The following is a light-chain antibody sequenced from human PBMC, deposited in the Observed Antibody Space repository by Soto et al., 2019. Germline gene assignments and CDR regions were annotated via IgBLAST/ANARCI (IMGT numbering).Light chain of an antibody. J-gene: IGLJ2*01. CDR2: EGT. Sequence: QSALTQPASMSGSPGQSITISCTGTSSDVGSYNLVSWYQQYPGKAPKLMIYEGTKRPSGVSNRFSGSKSGNTASLTISGLQAEDEADYYCCSYAGSSTHVVFGGGTKLTVL. CDR1: SSDVGSYNL. V-gene: IGLV2-23*01. CDR3: CSYAGSSTHVV.